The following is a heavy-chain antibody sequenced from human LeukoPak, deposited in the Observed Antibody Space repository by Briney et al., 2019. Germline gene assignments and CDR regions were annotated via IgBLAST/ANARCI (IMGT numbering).Heavy chain of an antibody. D-gene: IGHD5-12*01. J-gene: IGHJ6*01. Sequence: ASVKVSCKASGYSFTGYYMHWVRQAPGHGLEWMGWINPNSGGTNYATEFQGRITMTRDTSISSAYMALSRPRSDDTAVYYCARGGERRVYSGYDYAGNYGMDVWGQGTTVTASS. V-gene: IGHV1-2*02. CDR3: ARGGERRVYSGYDYAGNYGMDV. CDR1: GYSFTGYY. CDR2: INPNSGGT.